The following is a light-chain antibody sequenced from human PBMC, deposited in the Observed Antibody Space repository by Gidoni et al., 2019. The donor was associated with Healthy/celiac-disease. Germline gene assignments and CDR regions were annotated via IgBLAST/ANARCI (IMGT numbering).Light chain of an antibody. V-gene: IGKV3-15*01. CDR1: QSVSSN. Sequence: EIVMTQSPATLSVSPGERATLSCRASQSVSSNLAWYQQKPGQAPRLLIYGASTRATGIPARFSGSGYGTEFTLTISSLQSEDFAVYYCQKSRGTFGQGTKLEIK. CDR3: QKSRGT. J-gene: IGKJ2*01. CDR2: GAS.